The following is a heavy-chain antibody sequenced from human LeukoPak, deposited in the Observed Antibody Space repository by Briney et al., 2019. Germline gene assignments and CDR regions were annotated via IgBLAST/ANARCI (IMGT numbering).Heavy chain of an antibody. D-gene: IGHD3-16*01. Sequence: PGGSLRLSCAASGFTFSSYGMSWVRQAPGKGLEWVSAISGSGGSTYYADSVKGRFTISRDNAKNTLYLQMNSLRAEDTAVYYCASPLRRGLSAFDIWGQGTMVTVSS. CDR3: ASPLRRGLSAFDI. CDR2: ISGSGGST. CDR1: GFTFSSYG. J-gene: IGHJ3*02. V-gene: IGHV3-23*01.